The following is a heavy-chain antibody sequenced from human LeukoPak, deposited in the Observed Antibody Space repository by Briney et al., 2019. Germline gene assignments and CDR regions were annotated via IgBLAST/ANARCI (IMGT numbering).Heavy chain of an antibody. CDR3: ARAPPYCSGGSCYSLDGMDV. V-gene: IGHV4-31*03. J-gene: IGHJ6*02. Sequence: SQTLSLTCTVSGGSISSGGYYWSWICQHPGKGLEWIGYIYYSGSTYYNPSLKSRVTISVDTSKNQFSLKLSSVTAADTAVYYCARAPPYCSGGSCYSLDGMDVWGQGTTVTVSS. CDR2: IYYSGST. CDR1: GGSISSGGYY. D-gene: IGHD2-15*01.